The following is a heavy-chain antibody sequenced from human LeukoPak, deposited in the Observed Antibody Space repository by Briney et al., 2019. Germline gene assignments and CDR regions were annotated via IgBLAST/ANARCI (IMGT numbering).Heavy chain of an antibody. V-gene: IGHV1-8*01. Sequence: GASVKVSCKASGYTFTSYDINWVRQATGQGLEWMGYMNPNSGNTGYAQKFQGRVTMTRDTSISTAYMELSSLRSEDTAVYYCARTTYYYDSSGWIFDYWGQGTPVTVSS. J-gene: IGHJ4*02. CDR2: MNPNSGNT. D-gene: IGHD3-22*01. CDR1: GYTFTSYD. CDR3: ARTTYYYDSSGWIFDY.